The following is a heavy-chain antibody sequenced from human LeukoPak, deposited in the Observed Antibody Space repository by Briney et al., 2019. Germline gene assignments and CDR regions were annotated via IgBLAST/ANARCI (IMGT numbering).Heavy chain of an antibody. D-gene: IGHD3-10*01. CDR2: IRYDGINK. V-gene: IGHV3-30*02. Sequence: GGSLRLSCAASGFTFSSYGMHWVRQAPGKGLEWVAFIRYDGINKYYADSVKGRFTISRDNAKNSLYLQMNSLRAEDTAVYYCAREMVRGVIRPIDYWGQGTLVTVSS. CDR3: AREMVRGVIRPIDY. J-gene: IGHJ4*02. CDR1: GFTFSSYG.